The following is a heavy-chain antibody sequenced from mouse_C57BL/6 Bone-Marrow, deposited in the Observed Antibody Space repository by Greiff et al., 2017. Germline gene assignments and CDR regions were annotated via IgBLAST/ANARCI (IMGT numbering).Heavy chain of an antibody. CDR3: ARMGAYYYGSSYVAWFAY. V-gene: IGHV8-8*01. CDR2: IWWDDDK. CDR1: GFSLSTFGMG. J-gene: IGHJ3*01. Sequence: QVTLKVSGPGILQPSQTLSLTCSFSGFSLSTFGMGVGWIRQPSGKGLEWLAHIWWDDDKYYNPALKSRLTISKDTSKNQVFLKIANVDTADTATYYCARMGAYYYGSSYVAWFAYWGQGTLVTVSA. D-gene: IGHD1-1*01.